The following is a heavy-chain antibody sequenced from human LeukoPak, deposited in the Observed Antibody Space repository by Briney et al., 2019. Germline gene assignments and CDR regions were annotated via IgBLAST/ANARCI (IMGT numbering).Heavy chain of an antibody. CDR1: GGSISGSY. D-gene: IGHD2-2*01. CDR3: AGRYCSSTSCPFDY. V-gene: IGHV4-59*01. Sequence: ETLSLTCTVSGGSISGSYWSWIRQPPGKGLEWIGYMYYSGSANYNPSLKSRVTISVDTSKNQFSLKLSSVTATDTAVYYCAGRYCSSTSCPFDYWGQGTLVTVSS. CDR2: MYYSGSA. J-gene: IGHJ4*02.